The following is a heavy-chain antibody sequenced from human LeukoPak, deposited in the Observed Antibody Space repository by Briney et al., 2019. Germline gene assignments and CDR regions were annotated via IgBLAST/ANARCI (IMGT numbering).Heavy chain of an antibody. D-gene: IGHD2-2*01. CDR3: ARNTVVVPAAMRDRGPQFDY. CDR1: GGSFDAYY. V-gene: IGHV4-34*12. CDR2: IIHTGTT. Sequence: SETLSLTCNVSGGSFDAYYWSWIRQPPGKGLEWIGEIIHTGTTSYNPSLKSRVYISLDTSKNQFSLRLSSVTAADTAVYYCARNTVVVPAAMRDRGPQFDYWGQGSLVTVSS. J-gene: IGHJ4*02.